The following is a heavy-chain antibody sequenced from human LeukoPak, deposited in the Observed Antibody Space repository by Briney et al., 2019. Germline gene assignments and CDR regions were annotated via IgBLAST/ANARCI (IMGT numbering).Heavy chain of an antibody. CDR2: IYYSGST. CDR1: GGSISSGGYY. Sequence: PSETLSLTCTVSGGSISSGGYYWSWIRQHPGKGLEWIGYIYYSGSTYYNPSLKSRVTISVDTSKNQFSLKLSSMTAADTAVYYCARGQDAYSGSYRGYYFDYWGQGTLVTVSS. D-gene: IGHD1-26*01. CDR3: ARGQDAYSGSYRGYYFDY. V-gene: IGHV4-31*03. J-gene: IGHJ4*02.